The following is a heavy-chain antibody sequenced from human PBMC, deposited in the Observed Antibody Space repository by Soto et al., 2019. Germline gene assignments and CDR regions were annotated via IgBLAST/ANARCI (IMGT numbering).Heavy chain of an antibody. CDR2: ISYGGST. CDR3: ARSYDSGNYYYMYFDY. CDR1: GGSISSYY. Sequence: SETLSLTCTVSGGSISSYYWSWIRQPPGKGLEWIGYISYGGSTNYNPSLKSRVTISLDTSKNQFSLKLSSVTAADTAVYYCARSYDSGNYYYMYFDYWGQGPWSPSPQ. D-gene: IGHD3-10*01. V-gene: IGHV4-59*01. J-gene: IGHJ4*02.